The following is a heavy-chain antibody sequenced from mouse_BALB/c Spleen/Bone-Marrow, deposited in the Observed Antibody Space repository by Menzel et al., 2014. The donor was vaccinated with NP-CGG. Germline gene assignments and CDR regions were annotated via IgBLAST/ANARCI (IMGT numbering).Heavy chain of an antibody. V-gene: IGHV1S56*01. J-gene: IGHJ3*01. D-gene: IGHD2-14*01. CDR2: IFPGDGTT. CDR3: ARNYRYAWFVY. Sequence: VHVKQSGAELVKPGASVKLSCKASGYTFTTYDINWVRQRPEQGLEWIGWIFPGDGTTKYNEKFKGKATLTTDKSSSTAYMQFSRLTSEDSAVYFCARNYRYAWFVYWGQGTLVTVPA. CDR1: GYTFTTYD.